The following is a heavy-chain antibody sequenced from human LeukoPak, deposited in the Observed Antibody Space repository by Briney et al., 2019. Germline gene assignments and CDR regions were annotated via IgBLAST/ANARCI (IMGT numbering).Heavy chain of an antibody. CDR2: IIPMMGIA. D-gene: IGHD6-13*01. CDR3: ARGSRGIYYYYMDV. V-gene: IGHV1-69*16. Sequence: GASVKVSCKASGGTLRRHTITWVRQAPGQGLEWMGRIIPMMGIANYAQKFQGRVTITTDESTSTAYMELSSLRSEDTAVYYCARGSRGIYYYYMDVWGKGTTVTVSS. J-gene: IGHJ6*03. CDR1: GGTLRRHT.